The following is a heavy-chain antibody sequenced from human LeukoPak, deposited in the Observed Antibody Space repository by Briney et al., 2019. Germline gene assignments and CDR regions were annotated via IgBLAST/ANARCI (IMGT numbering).Heavy chain of an antibody. CDR1: GFTFSSYG. J-gene: IGHJ4*02. D-gene: IGHD6-19*01. CDR3: AKVSAVAGTFDY. V-gene: IGHV3-30*18. CDR2: ISYDGSNK. Sequence: EGSLRLSCAASGFTFSSYGMHWVRQAPGKGLEWVAVISYDGSNKYYADSVKGRFTISRDNSKNTLYLQMNSLRAEDTAVYYCAKVSAVAGTFDYWGQGTLVTVSS.